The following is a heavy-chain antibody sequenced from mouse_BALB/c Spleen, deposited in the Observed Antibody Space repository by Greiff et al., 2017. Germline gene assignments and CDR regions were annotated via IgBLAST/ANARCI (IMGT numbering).Heavy chain of an antibody. J-gene: IGHJ4*01. V-gene: IGHV5-6*02. CDR1: GFTFSSYG. CDR2: ISSGGSYT. Sequence: DVMLVESGGDLVKPGGSLKLSCAASGFTFSSYGMSWVRQTPDKRLEWVATISSGGSYTYYPDSVKGRFTISRDNAKNTLYLQLSSLKSEDTAMYYCARITTANYAMDYWGQGTSVTVSS. CDR3: ARITTANYAMDY. D-gene: IGHD1-2*01.